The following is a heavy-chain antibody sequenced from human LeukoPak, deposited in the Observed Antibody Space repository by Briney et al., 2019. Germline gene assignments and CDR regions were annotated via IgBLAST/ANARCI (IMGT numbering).Heavy chain of an antibody. J-gene: IGHJ5*02. V-gene: IGHV4-4*08. CDR3: ATTAPKKGWFDP. CDR2: THHSGNT. Sequence: AEPVSLTCSVSGRSNNRYYELWTPDPPEKTVVWFGYTHHSGNTNHRPPLKTRHTISIHMPRHQLPLKLSSVTAADTAVYYCATTAPKKGWFDPWGQGTLVTVSS. CDR1: GRSNNRYY. D-gene: IGHD5-18*01.